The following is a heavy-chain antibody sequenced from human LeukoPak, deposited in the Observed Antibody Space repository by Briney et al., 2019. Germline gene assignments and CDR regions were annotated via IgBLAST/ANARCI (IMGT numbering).Heavy chain of an antibody. CDR2: INHSGST. V-gene: IGHV4-34*01. D-gene: IGHD1-26*01. Sequence: SETLSLTCAVYGGSFSGYYWSWIRQPPGKGLEWIGEINHSGSTNYNPSLKSRVAISVDTSKNQFSLKLSSVTAADTAVYYCARVGATTLSKYYFDYWGQGTLVTVSS. CDR3: ARVGATTLSKYYFDY. J-gene: IGHJ4*02. CDR1: GGSFSGYY.